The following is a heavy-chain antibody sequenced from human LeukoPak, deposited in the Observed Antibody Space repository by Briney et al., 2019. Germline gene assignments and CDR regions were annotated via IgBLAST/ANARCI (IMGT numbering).Heavy chain of an antibody. CDR2: INPSGGTT. D-gene: IGHD6-13*01. Sequence: ASVKVSCKASGYTFTSYGISWVRQAPGQGLEWMGIINPSGGTTSYAQKFQGRVTMTRDTSTSTVYMELGSLRSEDTAVYYCARVGSSSWYSQFAYWGQGTLVTVSS. J-gene: IGHJ4*02. V-gene: IGHV1-46*01. CDR3: ARVGSSSWYSQFAY. CDR1: GYTFTSYG.